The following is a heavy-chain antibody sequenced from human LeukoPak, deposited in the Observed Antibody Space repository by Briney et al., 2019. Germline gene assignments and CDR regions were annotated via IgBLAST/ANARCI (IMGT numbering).Heavy chain of an antibody. Sequence: GGSLRLSCAASGFTFSSYGMHWVRQAPGKGLEWVAVISYDGSNKYYADSVKGRFTISRDNSKNTLYLQMNSLRAEDTAVYYCPKTSHSGWYNDCWGQGTLVTVSS. CDR2: ISYDGSNK. J-gene: IGHJ4*02. CDR1: GFTFSSYG. CDR3: PKTSHSGWYNDC. D-gene: IGHD6-19*01. V-gene: IGHV3-30*18.